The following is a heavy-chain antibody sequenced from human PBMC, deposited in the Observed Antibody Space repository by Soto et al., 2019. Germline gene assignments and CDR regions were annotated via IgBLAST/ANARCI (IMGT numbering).Heavy chain of an antibody. J-gene: IGHJ4*02. CDR2: IYHSGTS. CDR1: GNSISTTNW. CDR3: ARDVGYHYDGSPSGQFDF. D-gene: IGHD3-22*01. Sequence: QVELQESGPGLVKPSGTLSLTCAVFGNSISTTNWWGWVRQSPGKGLEWIGEIYHSGTSNYNPSLKSRVTISLDKSKNQFSLKLSSVTAADTAVYYSARDVGYHYDGSPSGQFDFWGQGTLVIVSS. V-gene: IGHV4-4*02.